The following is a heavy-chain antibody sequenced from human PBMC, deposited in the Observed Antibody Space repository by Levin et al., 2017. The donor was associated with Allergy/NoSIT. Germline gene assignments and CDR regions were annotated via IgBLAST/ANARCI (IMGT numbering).Heavy chain of an antibody. V-gene: IGHV4-31*03. CDR2: IYYSGNT. J-gene: IGHJ4*02. D-gene: IGHD1/OR15-1a*01. CDR1: GDSISSGDYY. Sequence: SQTLSLTCTVSGDSISSGDYYWSWIRQHPGKGLEWIGYIYYSGNTYYNASLKSRVTISVDTSKNQFSLKLSSVTAADTAVYYCARGQGRTSNNWDKASFDYWGQGTLVRVSS. CDR3: ARGQGRTSNNWDKASFDY.